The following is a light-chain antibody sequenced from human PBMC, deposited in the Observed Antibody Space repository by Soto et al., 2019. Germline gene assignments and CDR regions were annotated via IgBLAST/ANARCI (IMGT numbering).Light chain of an antibody. CDR2: GAS. J-gene: IGKJ2*01. V-gene: IGKV3-15*01. CDR3: QQYDKWYT. Sequence: EIVMTQSPATLSESPGEGATLSCRASQSVSSNLAWYQHKPGQAPRLLIYGASTRATGIPARFSGGGSGTEFALTISSLQSVDFAIYYCQQYDKWYTFGQGTKLEIK. CDR1: QSVSSN.